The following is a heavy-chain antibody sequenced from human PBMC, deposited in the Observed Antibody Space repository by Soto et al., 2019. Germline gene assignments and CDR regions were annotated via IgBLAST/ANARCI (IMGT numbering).Heavy chain of an antibody. CDR2: INPNSGGT. CDR1: GYIFTGYY. J-gene: IGHJ5*02. CDR3: ARQEWFGELSVGWFDP. V-gene: IGHV1-2*02. Sequence: ASVKVSCKASGYIFTGYYMHWVRQAPGQGLEWMGWINPNSGGTNYAQKFQGRVTMTRDTSISTAYMELSRLRSDDTAVYYCARQEWFGELSVGWFDPWGQGTLVTVSS. D-gene: IGHD3-10*01.